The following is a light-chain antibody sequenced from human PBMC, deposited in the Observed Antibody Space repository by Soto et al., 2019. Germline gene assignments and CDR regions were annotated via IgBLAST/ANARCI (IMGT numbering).Light chain of an antibody. J-gene: IGKJ1*01. CDR3: QKYNSAPWT. CDR1: QGISNY. Sequence: DIQMTQSPSSLSASVGDRVTITCRASQGISNYLAWYQQKPGKVPKLLIYAASTLQSGVPSRFSGSVSGTDFKLTIISLQPEDVSTYYCQKYNSAPWTFGQGTKVEIK. CDR2: AAS. V-gene: IGKV1-27*01.